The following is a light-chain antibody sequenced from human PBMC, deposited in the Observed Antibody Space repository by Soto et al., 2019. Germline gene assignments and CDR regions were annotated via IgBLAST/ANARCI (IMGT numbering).Light chain of an antibody. CDR1: SSDVGGYNY. J-gene: IGLJ2*01. Sequence: QSALTQPASVSGSPXQSITXSXTGTSSDVGGYNYVSWYQQHPGKAPKLMIYDVSNRPSGVSNRFSGSKSGNTASLTISGLQAEDEADYYCSSYTSSSTVVFGGGTKLTVL. V-gene: IGLV2-14*01. CDR2: DVS. CDR3: SSYTSSSTVV.